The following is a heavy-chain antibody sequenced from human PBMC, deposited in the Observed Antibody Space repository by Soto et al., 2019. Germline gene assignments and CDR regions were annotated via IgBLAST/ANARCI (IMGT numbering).Heavy chain of an antibody. CDR1: GGTFSSYI. V-gene: IGHV1-69*02. D-gene: IGHD2-2*02. Sequence: QVQLVQSGAEVKKPGSSVKVSCKASGGTFSSYIISWVRQAPGQGLEWMGRIIPILGIANYAQKFQGRVTITADKSTSTAYMELSSLRSEDTAVYYCAIEYCSSTSCYRDYWGQGTLVTVSS. J-gene: IGHJ4*02. CDR2: IIPILGIA. CDR3: AIEYCSSTSCYRDY.